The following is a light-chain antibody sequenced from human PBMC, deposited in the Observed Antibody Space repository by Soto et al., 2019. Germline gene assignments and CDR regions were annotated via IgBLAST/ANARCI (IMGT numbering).Light chain of an antibody. V-gene: IGKV3-20*01. CDR2: AAS. CDR3: QLYGGSHMFS. CDR1: QSISSSY. Sequence: EIVLTQSPGTLSLSPGEGAALSCRTSQSISSSYLAWYQQKPGQAPRLLIYAASIRATGIPDRFSGSGSGTDFTRTISRLEPEDLAVYYCQLYGGSHMFSFGQGNKLEIK. J-gene: IGKJ2*01.